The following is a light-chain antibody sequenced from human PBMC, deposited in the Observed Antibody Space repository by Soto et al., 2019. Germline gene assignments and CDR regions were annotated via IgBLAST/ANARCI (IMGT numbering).Light chain of an antibody. CDR2: DAS. CDR1: QGINNA. CDR3: QQLKTNPHT. J-gene: IGKJ4*01. V-gene: IGKV1-13*02. Sequence: AIHLTQSPSSLSASVGDRVTITCRASQGINNALAWYQQIPGKPPKVLISDASRLQSGVPSRFSGSGYGTDFTVTISGLQAEDFGTYYFQQLKTNPHTFGGGTKVEIK.